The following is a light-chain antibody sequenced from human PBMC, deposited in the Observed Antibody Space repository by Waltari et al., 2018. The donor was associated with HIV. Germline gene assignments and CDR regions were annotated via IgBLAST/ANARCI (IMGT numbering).Light chain of an antibody. CDR2: GDR. Sequence: QSVLTQPPSVSGAPGQRVTISCTGSGSNIGAGYAAHWYQQLPGTAPKLLSYGDRSRPAGGPGRFAGSKAGTPASLAIAGLQAVDEADYYCQSYDSSLSGWVFGGGTKLPVL. CDR1: GSNIGAGYA. CDR3: QSYDSSLSGWV. V-gene: IGLV1-40*01. J-gene: IGLJ2*01.